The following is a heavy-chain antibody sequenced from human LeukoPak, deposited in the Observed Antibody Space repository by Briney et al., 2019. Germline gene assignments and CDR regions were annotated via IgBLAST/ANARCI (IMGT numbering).Heavy chain of an antibody. D-gene: IGHD3-16*01. CDR2: ISSSKSST. J-gene: IGHJ4*02. CDR3: AEAPHSWGLFDS. V-gene: IGHV3-21*01. CDR1: GFSFSAYS. Sequence: PGGSLRLSCAASGFSFSAYSMNWVRQAPGKGLEWVSLISSSKSSTFYADSLKGRFTLSRDNAKNSLYLQMDSLRTEDTAVYYCAEAPHSWGLFDSWGQGTLVTVSS.